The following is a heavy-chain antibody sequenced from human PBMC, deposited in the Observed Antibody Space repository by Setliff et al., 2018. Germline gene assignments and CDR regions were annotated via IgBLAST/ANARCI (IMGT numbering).Heavy chain of an antibody. CDR1: GGSIRSSYYY. J-gene: IGHJ2*01. D-gene: IGHD3-22*01. CDR3: ARHHAQYYSDSSGYFYEDWYFDL. Sequence: ASETLSLTCTVSGGSIRSSYYYWGWIRQPPGKGLEWIGSIYYNGSTHFNPSLKSRVAISVDTSKNLLSLKLSSVTAADTAVYYCARHHAQYYSDSSGYFYEDWYFDLWGRGTLVTVSS. V-gene: IGHV4-39*01. CDR2: IYYNGST.